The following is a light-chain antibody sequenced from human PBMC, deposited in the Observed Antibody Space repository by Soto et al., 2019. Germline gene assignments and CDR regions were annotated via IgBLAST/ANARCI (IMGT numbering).Light chain of an antibody. J-gene: IGKJ5*01. CDR3: QKYYSTLIP. Sequence: DIVMTQSPDSLAVSLGERATINCKSSQSVLYSSNNKDYLAWYQQKPGQPPKLLIYWASTRESGVPDRFSGSGSGTDFTLTISSLQAEDVAVYYCQKYYSTLIPLGQGTRLEIK. CDR1: QSVLYSSNNKDY. CDR2: WAS. V-gene: IGKV4-1*01.